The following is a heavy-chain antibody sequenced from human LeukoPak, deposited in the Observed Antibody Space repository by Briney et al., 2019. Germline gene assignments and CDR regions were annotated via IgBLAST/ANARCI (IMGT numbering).Heavy chain of an antibody. CDR3: ARGYGPSLYY. CDR2: INHSGST. J-gene: IGHJ4*02. CDR1: GGSFSGYY. D-gene: IGHD4-17*01. V-gene: IGHV4-34*01. Sequence: SETLSLTCAVYGGSFSGYYWSWIRQPPGKGMEWIGEINHSGSTNYNPSLKSRVPISVDTSKNQFSLKLSSVTAAETAVYDGARGYGPSLYYWGQKTLVTVSS.